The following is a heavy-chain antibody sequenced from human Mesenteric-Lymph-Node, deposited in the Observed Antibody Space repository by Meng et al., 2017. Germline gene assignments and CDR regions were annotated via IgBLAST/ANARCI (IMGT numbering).Heavy chain of an antibody. CDR3: ARDRGNIGYDY. D-gene: IGHD2/OR15-2a*01. J-gene: IGHJ4*02. Sequence: GPSQETGPGMVEPSWPLFRTCTVSGGSSKSSFWGWLRQPPGKGLEWLWYIYFSGSTNYTPSLKSRVTISVDTSKNQFSLKLRSVTAADTAVYYCARDRGNIGYDYWGQGTLVTVSS. CDR2: IYFSGST. V-gene: IGHV4-59*01. CDR1: GGSSKSSF.